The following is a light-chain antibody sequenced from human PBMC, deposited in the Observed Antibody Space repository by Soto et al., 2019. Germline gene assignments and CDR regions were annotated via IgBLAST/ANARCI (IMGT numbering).Light chain of an antibody. CDR3: SSYTSSSTLV. V-gene: IGLV2-14*01. Sequence: QSALTQPASVSGSPGQSXXIXCTGTSSDVGGYNYVSWYQQHPGKAPKLMIYEVSNRPSGVSNRFSGSKSGNTASLTISGLQAEDEADYYCSSYTSSSTLVFGGGTKVTVL. J-gene: IGLJ3*02. CDR2: EVS. CDR1: SSDVGGYNY.